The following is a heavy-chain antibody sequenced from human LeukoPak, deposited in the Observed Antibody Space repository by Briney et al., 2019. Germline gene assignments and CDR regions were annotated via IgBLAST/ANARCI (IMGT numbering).Heavy chain of an antibody. CDR1: GFTFSNAW. CDR3: ARTRITMIVVVITDYFDY. V-gene: IGHV3-7*01. D-gene: IGHD3-22*01. CDR2: MKQDGREK. J-gene: IGHJ4*02. Sequence: GGSLRPSCAASGFTFSNAWMSWVRQAPGTGLEWVANMKQDGREKYYVDSVKGRFTISRDNAKNSLYLQMNSLRAEDTAVYYCARTRITMIVVVITDYFDYWGQGTLVTVSS.